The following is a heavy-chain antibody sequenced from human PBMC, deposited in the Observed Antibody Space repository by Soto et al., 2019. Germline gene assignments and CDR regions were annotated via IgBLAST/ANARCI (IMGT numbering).Heavy chain of an antibody. CDR2: IMPIFRTA. CDR3: AGDKDRQQLGGNYYYIMDV. CDR1: GGTFSSSA. V-gene: IGHV1-69*12. J-gene: IGHJ6*02. Sequence: QVQLVQSGAEGKKPGSSLKVSCKASGGTFSSSAFSWVRQAPGQGLEWMGGIMPIFRTADYAQKFQGRVTITADESTSTAYMELSSLRSEDTGVYYCAGDKDRQQLGGNYYYIMDVWGQGTTVTVSS. D-gene: IGHD3-3*02.